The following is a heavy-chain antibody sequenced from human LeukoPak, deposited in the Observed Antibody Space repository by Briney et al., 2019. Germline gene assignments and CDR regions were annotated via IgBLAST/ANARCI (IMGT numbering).Heavy chain of an antibody. CDR1: GYTFTGYY. J-gene: IGHJ4*02. CDR3: ARGMVGYFDWSPLDY. D-gene: IGHD3-9*01. V-gene: IGHV1-2*02. Sequence: ASVKVSCKASGYTFTGYYIYWVRQAPGQGLEWMGWINPNSGGTNYAQKFQGRVTMTRDTSISTAYMELSRLRSDDTAVHYCARGMVGYFDWSPLDYWGQGTLVTVSS. CDR2: INPNSGGT.